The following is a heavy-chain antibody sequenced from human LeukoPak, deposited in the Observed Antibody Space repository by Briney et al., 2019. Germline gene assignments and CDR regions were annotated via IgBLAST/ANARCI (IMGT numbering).Heavy chain of an antibody. J-gene: IGHJ6*02. Sequence: ASVKVSCKASDYTFTNYGVSWVRQAPGQGLEWMGWISAYNGKTYYAQKFQGRVTVTTDTSTSTAYMELSSLRSEDTAVYYCARSNSGSYYYGMDVWGQGTTVTVSS. V-gene: IGHV1-18*01. D-gene: IGHD1-26*01. CDR3: ARSNSGSYYYGMDV. CDR1: DYTFTNYG. CDR2: ISAYNGKT.